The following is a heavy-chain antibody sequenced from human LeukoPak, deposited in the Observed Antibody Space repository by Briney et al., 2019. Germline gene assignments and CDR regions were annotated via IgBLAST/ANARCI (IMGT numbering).Heavy chain of an antibody. CDR1: VYRFKSSW. CDR3: ARGGRSGYDSNWFDP. D-gene: IGHD5-12*01. J-gene: IGHJ5*02. CDR2: IDPTDSYT. V-gene: IGHV5-10-1*01. Sequence: GESLNISCLCSVYRFKSSWISWARLMPGKGLEWMGRIDPTDSYTNYSPSFQGHVTISADKSISTVYLQWSSLKASDTAIYYCARGGRSGYDSNWFDPWGEGSFVTVSS.